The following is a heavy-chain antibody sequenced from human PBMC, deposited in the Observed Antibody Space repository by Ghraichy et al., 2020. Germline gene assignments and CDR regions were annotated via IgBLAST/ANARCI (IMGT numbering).Heavy chain of an antibody. Sequence: GGSLRLSCAASGFTVSSNYMSWVRQAPGKGLEWVSVIYSGGSTYYADSVKGRFTISRDNSKNTLYLQMNSLRAEDTAVYYCARDPSAEAAADTFDYWGQGTLVTVSS. CDR3: ARDPSAEAAADTFDY. J-gene: IGHJ4*02. D-gene: IGHD6-13*01. CDR1: GFTVSSNY. V-gene: IGHV3-53*01. CDR2: IYSGGST.